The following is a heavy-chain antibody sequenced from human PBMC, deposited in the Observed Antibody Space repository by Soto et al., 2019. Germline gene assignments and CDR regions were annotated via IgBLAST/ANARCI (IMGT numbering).Heavy chain of an antibody. J-gene: IGHJ6*02. Sequence: LSLTCTVSGGSISSGGYYWSWIRQHPGKGLEWIGYIYYSGSTYYNPSLKSRVTISVDTSKNQFSLKLSSVTAADTAVYYCAVVRGVIIRGGGGMDVWGQGTTVTVSS. CDR2: IYYSGST. CDR1: GGSISSGGYY. V-gene: IGHV4-31*03. D-gene: IGHD3-10*01. CDR3: AVVRGVIIRGGGGMDV.